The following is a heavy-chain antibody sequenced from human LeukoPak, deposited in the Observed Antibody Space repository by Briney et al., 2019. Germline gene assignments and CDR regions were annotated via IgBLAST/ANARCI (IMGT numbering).Heavy chain of an antibody. CDR3: AKDISCSGGSCYFSYYGMDV. CDR1: GFTFDDYA. Sequence: PGRSLRLSCAVSGFTFDDYAMHWVRQAPGKGLEWVSGISWKSGSIGYADSVKGRFTISRDNAKNSLYLQMNSLRAEDTALYYCAKDISCSGGSCYFSYYGMDVWGQGTTVTVSS. CDR2: ISWKSGSI. J-gene: IGHJ6*02. V-gene: IGHV3-9*01. D-gene: IGHD2-15*01.